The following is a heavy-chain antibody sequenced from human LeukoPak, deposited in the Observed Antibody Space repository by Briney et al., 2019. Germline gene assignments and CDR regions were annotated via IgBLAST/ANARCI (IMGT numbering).Heavy chain of an antibody. CDR2: FDPEDGEA. V-gene: IGHV1-24*01. CDR1: GYTLTELS. D-gene: IGHD3-10*01. J-gene: IGHJ6*02. CDR3: ATAAGKFYGSGGRFDGVLTGCGMDV. Sequence: ASVKVSCKVSGYTLTELSMHWVRQAPGKGLEWMGGFDPEDGEAIYAQKFQGRVTMTEDTSTDTAYMELSSLRSEDTAVYYCATAAGKFYGSGGRFDGVLTGCGMDVWGQGTTVTVSS.